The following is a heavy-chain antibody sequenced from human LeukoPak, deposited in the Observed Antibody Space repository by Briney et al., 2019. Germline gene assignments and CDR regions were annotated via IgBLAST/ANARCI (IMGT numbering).Heavy chain of an antibody. J-gene: IGHJ5*02. CDR1: GDSISSSGYY. Sequence: SETLSLTCTVSGDSISSSGYYWGWIRQPPGKGLEWIASIYYSGRTYYNPSLKSRITISVDSSKNQFSLKLSSVTAADTAVYYCARRGKNVNLNWFDPWGQGTLVTVSS. CDR3: ARRGKNVNLNWFDP. V-gene: IGHV4-39*01. CDR2: IYYSGRT. D-gene: IGHD1-1*01.